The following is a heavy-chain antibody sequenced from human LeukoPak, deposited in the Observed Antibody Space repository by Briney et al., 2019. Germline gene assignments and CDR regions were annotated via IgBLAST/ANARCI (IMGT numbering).Heavy chain of an antibody. Sequence: PSETLSLTCTVSGYSISSGYYWSWIRQPPGKGLERIGEINHSGSTNYNPSLKSRVTISVDTSKNQFSLKLSSVTAADTAVYYCARGRFSVTTDYWGQGTLVTVSS. J-gene: IGHJ4*02. CDR2: INHSGST. D-gene: IGHD4-17*01. V-gene: IGHV4-38-2*02. CDR1: GYSISSGYY. CDR3: ARGRFSVTTDY.